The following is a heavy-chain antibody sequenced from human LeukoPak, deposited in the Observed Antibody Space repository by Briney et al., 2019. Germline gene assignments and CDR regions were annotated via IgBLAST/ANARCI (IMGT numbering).Heavy chain of an antibody. CDR3: ARIDSGWFGVSF. J-gene: IGHJ4*02. D-gene: IGHD6-19*01. V-gene: IGHV1-2*06. CDR2: INPNSGAT. CDR1: VYTFTGHF. Sequence: ASVKVSCKASVYTFTGHFIHWVRQAPGQGLEWMGRINPNSGATNPTQKFQDRVNMTRDRSISKASVELSGLRSDDTAIYYCARIDSGWFGVSFWGQGTLVTVSS.